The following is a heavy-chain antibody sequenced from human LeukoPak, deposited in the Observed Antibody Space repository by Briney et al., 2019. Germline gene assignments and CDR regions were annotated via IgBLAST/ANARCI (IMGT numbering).Heavy chain of an antibody. CDR3: ANTHLAAPPFDY. J-gene: IGHJ4*02. Sequence: SETLSLTCTVSGGSISSYYWSWIRQPPGKGLEWIGYIYYSGSTNYNPSLKSRVTISVDTSKNQFSLRLGSVTAADTAVYYCANTHLAAPPFDYWGQGTLVTVSS. D-gene: IGHD6-6*01. V-gene: IGHV4-59*08. CDR2: IYYSGST. CDR1: GGSISSYY.